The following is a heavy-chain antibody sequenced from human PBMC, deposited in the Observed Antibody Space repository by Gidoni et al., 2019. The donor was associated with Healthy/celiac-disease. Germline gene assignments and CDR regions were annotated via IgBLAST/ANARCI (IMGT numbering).Heavy chain of an antibody. CDR3: ARDPVQYYDSSGYYNY. D-gene: IGHD3-22*01. Sequence: QVQLVESGGGVVQPGRSLRLSCAASGCTFSSCAMHWVRQAPGKGLEWVAVISYDGSNKYDADSVKGRFTISRDNSKNTLYLQMNSLRAEDTAVYYCARDPVQYYDSSGYYNYWGQGTLVTVSS. J-gene: IGHJ4*02. V-gene: IGHV3-30*04. CDR1: GCTFSSCA. CDR2: ISYDGSNK.